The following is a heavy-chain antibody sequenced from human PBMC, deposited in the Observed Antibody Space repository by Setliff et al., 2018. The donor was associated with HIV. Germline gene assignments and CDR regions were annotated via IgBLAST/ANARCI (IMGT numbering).Heavy chain of an antibody. CDR3: ARDMMYHYDNSGSFGWFDP. CDR1: GGSIRSSSYY. J-gene: IGHJ5*02. V-gene: IGHV4-39*07. CDR2: MFYSGRT. Sequence: SETLSLTCTVSGGSIRSSSYYWAWLRQSPGKGLEWIGSMFYSGRTYHNLSLKSRVTISIDTSKNQFSLKLSSVTAADTAVYSCARDMMYHYDNSGSFGWFDPWGQGTLVTVS. D-gene: IGHD3-22*01.